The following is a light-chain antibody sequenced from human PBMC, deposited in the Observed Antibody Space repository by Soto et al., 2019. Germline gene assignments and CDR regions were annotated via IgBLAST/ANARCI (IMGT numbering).Light chain of an antibody. CDR2: DVS. CDR1: SSDVGGYNY. Sequence: QSALTQPAAVSGSPGQSITISCTGTSSDVGGYNYVSWYQQHPRKAPKLTIYDVSNPPSGDSNRFSGSKSGNTASLTISGLQAEDEADYYCSSYTSSSTVFGGGTKLTVL. CDR3: SSYTSSSTV. J-gene: IGLJ2*01. V-gene: IGLV2-14*01.